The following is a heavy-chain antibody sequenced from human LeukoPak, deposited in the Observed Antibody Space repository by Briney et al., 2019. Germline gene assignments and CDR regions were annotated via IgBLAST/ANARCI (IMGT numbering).Heavy chain of an antibody. Sequence: ASVKVSCKASGYTFTSYGISWVRQAPGQGLEWMGWISAYNGNTNYAQKLQGRVTMTTDTSTSTAYMELRSLRSDDTAVYYCARDHPSNYDFWSGYFVSSPSYYFDYWGQGTLVTVSS. CDR2: ISAYNGNT. D-gene: IGHD3-3*01. J-gene: IGHJ4*02. V-gene: IGHV1-18*01. CDR3: ARDHPSNYDFWSGYFVSSPSYYFDY. CDR1: GYTFTSYG.